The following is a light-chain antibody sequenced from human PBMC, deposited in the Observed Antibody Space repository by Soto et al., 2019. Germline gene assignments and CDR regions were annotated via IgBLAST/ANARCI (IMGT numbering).Light chain of an antibody. CDR1: QSISAN. J-gene: IGKJ4*01. CDR3: QHYYNWPLT. Sequence: EIVMTQSPATLSVSPGERATLSCRASQSISANLAWYQQKPGQGPRLLIYGASTRATGIPVRFSGSGSGTEFTLTISSLQSEDFAVYYCQHYYNWPLTFGGGTKVEIK. CDR2: GAS. V-gene: IGKV3-15*01.